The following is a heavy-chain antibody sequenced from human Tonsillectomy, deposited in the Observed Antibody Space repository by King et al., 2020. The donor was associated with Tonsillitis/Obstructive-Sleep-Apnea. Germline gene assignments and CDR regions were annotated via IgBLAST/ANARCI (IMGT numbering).Heavy chain of an antibody. CDR3: ARQRLRMGIDY. J-gene: IGHJ4*02. CDR2: IYYSGST. V-gene: IGHV4-59*08. CDR1: GGSISSYY. Sequence: QLQESGPGLVKPSETLSLTCTVSGGSISSYYWSWIRQPPGKGLEWIGYIYYSGSTNYNPSLKSRVTISVDTSKNQFSLKLSSVTAADTAVYYCARQRLRMGIDYWGQGTLVTVSS. D-gene: IGHD7-27*01.